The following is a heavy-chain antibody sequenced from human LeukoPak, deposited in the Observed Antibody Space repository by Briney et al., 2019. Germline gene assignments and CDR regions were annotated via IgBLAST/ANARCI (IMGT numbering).Heavy chain of an antibody. CDR2: IKKDGSEK. V-gene: IGHV3-7*01. D-gene: IGHD3-16*01. CDR3: VRTRGSGFDF. Sequence: GGSLRLSCAASGFTFSNYWMSWVRQAPGKGLEWVATIKKDGSEKYYVDSVKGRFTISKDNGKNSLSLQMNSLRVEDTAVFYCVRTRGSGFDFWGQGTLVTVSS. CDR1: GFTFSNYW. J-gene: IGHJ4*02.